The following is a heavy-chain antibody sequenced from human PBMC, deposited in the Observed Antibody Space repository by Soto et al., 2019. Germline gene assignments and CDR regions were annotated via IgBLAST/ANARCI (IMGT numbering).Heavy chain of an antibody. Sequence: GASVKVSCKASGYTFTNYAVHWVRQAPGQRLEWMGWINAGNGNTRFSQNLQGRVTITRDTSARTVYMELSSLRSEDTAVYYCAXGXLAVVPVASWFYYMDVWGKGTTVTVSS. D-gene: IGHD2-2*01. CDR3: AXGXLAVVPVASWFYYMDV. CDR2: INAGNGNT. CDR1: GYTFTNYA. J-gene: IGHJ6*03. V-gene: IGHV1-3*01.